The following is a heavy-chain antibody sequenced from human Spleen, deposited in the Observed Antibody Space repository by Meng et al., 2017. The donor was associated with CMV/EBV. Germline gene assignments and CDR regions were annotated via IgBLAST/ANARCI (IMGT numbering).Heavy chain of an antibody. Sequence: GESLKISCAASGFTFSSYEMNWVRQAPGKGLEWVSYISSSGSTIYYADSVKGRFTISRDNSKETLYLQMNSLRAEDTAVYYCAKALRYYDSSVEYVDYWGRGTLVTVSS. CDR2: ISSSGSTI. V-gene: IGHV3-48*03. CDR3: AKALRYYDSSVEYVDY. J-gene: IGHJ4*02. D-gene: IGHD3-22*01. CDR1: GFTFSSYE.